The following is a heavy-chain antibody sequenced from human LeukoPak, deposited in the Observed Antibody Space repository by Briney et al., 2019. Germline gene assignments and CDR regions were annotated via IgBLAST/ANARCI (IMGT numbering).Heavy chain of an antibody. CDR2: ISTSSNTI. Sequence: GGSLRLSCAASGFTFSSYSMNWVRQAPGKGLEWVSYISTSSNTIYYADSVKGRFTISRDNALNSLYLQMSSLRAEDTAVYYCARGTGDCSSTSCADDAFDIWGQGTMVTVSS. CDR3: ARGTGDCSSTSCADDAFDI. V-gene: IGHV3-48*01. J-gene: IGHJ3*02. CDR1: GFTFSSYS. D-gene: IGHD2-2*01.